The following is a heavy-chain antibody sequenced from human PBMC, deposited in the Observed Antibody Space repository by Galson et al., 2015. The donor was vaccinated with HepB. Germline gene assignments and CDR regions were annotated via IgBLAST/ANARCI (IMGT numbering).Heavy chain of an antibody. Sequence: SLRLSCAASGFTFSRYDMHWVRQATGKGLEWVSAIGTAGDTYYLDSVKGRFTISRERAKNSLYLQMNSLRAGDTAVYYCARDLHYGSNDMYGMDVWGQGTTVTVSS. D-gene: IGHD2-15*01. CDR1: GFTFSRYD. J-gene: IGHJ6*02. CDR3: ARDLHYGSNDMYGMDV. CDR2: IGTAGDT. V-gene: IGHV3-13*01.